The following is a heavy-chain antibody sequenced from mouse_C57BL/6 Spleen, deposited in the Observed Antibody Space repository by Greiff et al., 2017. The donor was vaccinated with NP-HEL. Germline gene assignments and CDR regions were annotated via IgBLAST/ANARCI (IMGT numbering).Heavy chain of an antibody. D-gene: IGHD1-1*01. CDR2: IYPGDGDT. J-gene: IGHJ1*03. CDR1: GYAFSSSW. V-gene: IGHV1-82*01. Sequence: VQLQQSGPELVKPGASVKISCKASGYAFSSSWMNWVKQRPGKGLEWIGRIYPGDGDTNYNGKFKGKATLTADKSSSTAYMQLSSLTSEDSAVYFCARRGGYGSSNWYFDVWGTGTTVTVSS. CDR3: ARRGGYGSSNWYFDV.